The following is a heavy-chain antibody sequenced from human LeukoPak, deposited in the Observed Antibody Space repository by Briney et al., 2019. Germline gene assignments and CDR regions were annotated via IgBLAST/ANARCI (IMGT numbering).Heavy chain of an antibody. CDR3: ARDITTMVRGVSPNWFDP. CDR2: INPNSGGT. Sequence: GASVKVSCKASGYTFTGYYMHWVRQAPGQGLEWMGWINPNSGGTNYAQKFQGRVTMTRDTSISTAYMELSRLRSDDTAVYYCARDITTMVRGVSPNWFDPRGQGTLVTVSS. J-gene: IGHJ5*02. CDR1: GYTFTGYY. D-gene: IGHD3-10*01. V-gene: IGHV1-2*02.